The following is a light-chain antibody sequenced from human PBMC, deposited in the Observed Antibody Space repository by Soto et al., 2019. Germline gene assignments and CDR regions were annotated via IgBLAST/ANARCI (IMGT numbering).Light chain of an antibody. CDR2: EGG. V-gene: IGLV2-23*01. Sequence: QSVLTQPASVSGSPGQSITISCTGTSSDVGSYNLVSWYQQHPGKAPKLMIYEGGKRPSGVSNRFSGSKSGNTASLTISGLQTEDEADYYCCSYVGSSTFVFGTGTRSPS. CDR1: SSDVGSYNL. CDR3: CSYVGSSTFV. J-gene: IGLJ1*01.